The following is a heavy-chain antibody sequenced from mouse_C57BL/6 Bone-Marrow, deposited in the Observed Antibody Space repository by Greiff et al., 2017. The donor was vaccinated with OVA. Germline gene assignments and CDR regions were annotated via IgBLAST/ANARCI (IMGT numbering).Heavy chain of an antibody. D-gene: IGHD4-1*01. CDR3: ARNWPSWFAY. CDR1: GYTFTSYW. J-gene: IGHJ3*01. Sequence: VKLQQPGAELVMPGASVKLSCKASGYTFTSYWMHWVKQRPGQGLEWIGEIDPSDSYTNYNQKFKGKSTLTVDKSSSTAYMQLSSLTSEDSAVYYCARNWPSWFAYWGQGTLVTVSA. CDR2: IDPSDSYT. V-gene: IGHV1-69*01.